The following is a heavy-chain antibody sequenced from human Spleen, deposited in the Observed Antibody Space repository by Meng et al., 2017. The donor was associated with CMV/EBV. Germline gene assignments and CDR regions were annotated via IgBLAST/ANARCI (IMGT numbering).Heavy chain of an antibody. J-gene: IGHJ6*02. CDR3: ARDRCSSTSCYTPYYYYGMDV. Sequence: GGSLRLSCAASGFTFSSYAIHWVRQAPGKGLEWVAVISYDGSNKYYADSVKGRFTISRDNSKNTLYLQMNSLRAEDTAVYYGARDRCSSTSCYTPYYYYGMDVWGQGTTVTVSS. V-gene: IGHV3-30-3*01. CDR1: GFTFSSYA. CDR2: ISYDGSNK. D-gene: IGHD2-2*02.